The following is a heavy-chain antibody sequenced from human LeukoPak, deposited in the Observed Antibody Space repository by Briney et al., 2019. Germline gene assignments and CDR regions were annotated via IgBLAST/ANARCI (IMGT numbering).Heavy chain of an antibody. CDR1: GFTFSSYA. V-gene: IGHV3-23*01. Sequence: GGSLRLSCAASGFTFSSYAMRWVRQAPGKGLEWVSAISGSGGGTYYADSVKGRFTMSRDNSKNTLHLQMNSLRAADTAVYYCAKLWFGESAHFDYWGQGTLVTV. CDR2: ISGSGGGT. CDR3: AKLWFGESAHFDY. J-gene: IGHJ4*02. D-gene: IGHD3-10*01.